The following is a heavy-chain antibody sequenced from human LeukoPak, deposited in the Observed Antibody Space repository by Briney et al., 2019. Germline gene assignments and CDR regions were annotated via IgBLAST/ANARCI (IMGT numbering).Heavy chain of an antibody. CDR3: ARGHYYDSSGYSGDDAFDI. CDR1: GFTFSSYA. V-gene: IGHV3-30-3*01. J-gene: IGHJ3*02. D-gene: IGHD3-22*01. Sequence: QPGRSLRLSCAASGFTFSSYAMHWVRQAPGKGLEWVAVISYDGSNKYYADSVKGRFTISRDNSKNTLYLQMYSLRAEDTAVYYCARGHYYDSSGYSGDDAFDIWGQGTMVTVSS. CDR2: ISYDGSNK.